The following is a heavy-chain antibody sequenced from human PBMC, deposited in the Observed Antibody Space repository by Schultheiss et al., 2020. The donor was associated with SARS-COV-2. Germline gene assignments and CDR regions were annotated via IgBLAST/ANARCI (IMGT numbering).Heavy chain of an antibody. D-gene: IGHD6-6*01. CDR3: ARDGAARHYYYYGMDV. Sequence: ASVKVSCKASGYSFSSYGISWVRQAPGQGLEWMGWVSTYKSNTRYVQKLQGRVTMTTDTATSTVYMELRSLRSDDTAVYYCARDGAARHYYYYGMDVWGQGTTVTVSS. CDR1: GYSFSSYG. J-gene: IGHJ6*02. V-gene: IGHV1-18*01. CDR2: VSTYKSNT.